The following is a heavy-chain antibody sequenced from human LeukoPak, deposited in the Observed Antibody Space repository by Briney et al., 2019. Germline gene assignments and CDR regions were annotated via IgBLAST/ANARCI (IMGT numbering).Heavy chain of an antibody. J-gene: IGHJ3*02. V-gene: IGHV3-48*01. CDR2: ITSSISTI. CDR3: ARDRIRDYGDYETARPYAFDI. CDR1: GFTFSSYS. D-gene: IGHD4-17*01. Sequence: PGGSLRLSCSASGFTFSSYSMNWVRPAPGKGPEWVSYITSSISTIYYADSVKGRFTISRDNAKNSLYLQMNSLRAEDTAVYYCARDRIRDYGDYETARPYAFDIWGQGTMVTVSS.